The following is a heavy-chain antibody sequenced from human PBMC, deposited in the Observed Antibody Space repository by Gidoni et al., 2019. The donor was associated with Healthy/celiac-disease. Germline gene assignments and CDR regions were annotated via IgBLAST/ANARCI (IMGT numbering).Heavy chain of an antibody. CDR2: ISYDGSNK. D-gene: IGHD5-18*01. Sequence: QVQLVESGGGVVQPGRSLRLSCAASGFTFSSYGMHWVRQAPGKGLEWVAVISYDGSNKYYADSVKGRFTISRDNSKNTLYLQMNSLRAEDTAVYYCAKDSDQWLLGLMDVWGQGTTVTVSS. CDR1: GFTFSSYG. CDR3: AKDSDQWLLGLMDV. V-gene: IGHV3-30*18. J-gene: IGHJ6*02.